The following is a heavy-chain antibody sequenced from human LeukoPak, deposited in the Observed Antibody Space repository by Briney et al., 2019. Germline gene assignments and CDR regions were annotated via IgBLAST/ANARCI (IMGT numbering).Heavy chain of an antibody. Sequence: GASVKVSCKASGYTFTSYYMHWVRQAPGQGLEWMGIINPSGGSTSYAQKLQGRVTMTTDTSTSTAYMELRSLRSDDTAVYYCARDGSGSFTFDYWGQGTLVTVSS. CDR1: GYTFTSYY. D-gene: IGHD3-10*01. J-gene: IGHJ4*02. CDR3: ARDGSGSFTFDY. V-gene: IGHV1-46*01. CDR2: INPSGGST.